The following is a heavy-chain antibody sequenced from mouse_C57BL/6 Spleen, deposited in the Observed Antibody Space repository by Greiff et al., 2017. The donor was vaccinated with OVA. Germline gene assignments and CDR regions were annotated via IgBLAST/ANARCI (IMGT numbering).Heavy chain of an antibody. V-gene: IGHV1-69*01. CDR2: IDPSDSYT. CDR1: GYTFTSYW. Sequence: QVQLQQPGAELVMPGASVKLSCKASGYTFTSYWMHWVKQRPGQGLEWIGEIDPSDSYTNYNQKFKGKSTLTVDKSSSTAYMQLSSLTSEDAAVYYCARGEDYGKGFAYWGQGTLVTVSA. CDR3: ARGEDYGKGFAY. D-gene: IGHD2-1*01. J-gene: IGHJ3*01.